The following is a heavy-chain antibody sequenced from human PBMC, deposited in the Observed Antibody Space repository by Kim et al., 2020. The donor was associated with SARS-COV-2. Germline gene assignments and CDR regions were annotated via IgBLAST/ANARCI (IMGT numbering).Heavy chain of an antibody. D-gene: IGHD6-13*01. Sequence: GGSLRLSCAASGFTFSSYSMNWVRQAPGKGLEWVSSISSSSSYIYYADSVKGRFTISRDNAKNSLYLQMNSLRAEDTAVYYCASVYDHSSSWYLFYYYGMDVWGQGTTVTVSS. V-gene: IGHV3-21*01. CDR1: GFTFSSYS. CDR2: ISSSSSYI. CDR3: ASVYDHSSSWYLFYYYGMDV. J-gene: IGHJ6*02.